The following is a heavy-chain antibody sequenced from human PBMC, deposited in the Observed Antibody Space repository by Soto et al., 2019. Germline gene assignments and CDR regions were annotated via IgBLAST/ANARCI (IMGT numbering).Heavy chain of an antibody. CDR2: IKQDGSEK. CDR3: LSDNSPSSP. Sequence: PGGSLRLSCAASGFTFSSYAMSWVRQAPGKGLEWVANIKQDGSEKYYVDSVKGRFTISRDNAKNSLYLQMNSLRAEDTAVYYCLSDNSPSSPGGEGTWVPVPP. V-gene: IGHV3-7*02. D-gene: IGHD4-4*01. CDR1: GFTFSSYA. J-gene: IGHJ5*02.